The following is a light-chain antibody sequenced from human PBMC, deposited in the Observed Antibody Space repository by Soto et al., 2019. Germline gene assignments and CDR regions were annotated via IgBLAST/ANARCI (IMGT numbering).Light chain of an antibody. CDR1: QNIRIY. J-gene: IGKJ1*01. V-gene: IGKV1-39*01. CDR3: QQTYNSPLT. Sequence: DIQMTQCPSSLSASVGYRVTITCRASQNIRIYLNWFQQKPGKAPNLLIYGASSLQSGVPSRFSGSRSGTDFTLTINGLQPEDFAVYYCQQTYNSPLTFGQGTKVDI. CDR2: GAS.